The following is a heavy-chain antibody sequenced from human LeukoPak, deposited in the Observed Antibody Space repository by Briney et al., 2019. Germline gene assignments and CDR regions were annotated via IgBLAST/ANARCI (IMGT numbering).Heavy chain of an antibody. V-gene: IGHV1-2*02. Sequence: ASVKVSCKASGYTFTDYYMHWVRQAPGQGLEWVGSFNSFSGSSKYAQKLQGRVTMTGDTSISTAYLQLGRVIGDDTAVYYCAKNGAYGYAMDVWGQGTTVTVSS. J-gene: IGHJ6*02. D-gene: IGHD4-17*01. CDR2: FNSFSGSS. CDR1: GYTFTDYY. CDR3: AKNGAYGYAMDV.